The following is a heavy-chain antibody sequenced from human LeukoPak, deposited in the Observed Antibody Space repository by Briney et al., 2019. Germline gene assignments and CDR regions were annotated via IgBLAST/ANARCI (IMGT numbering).Heavy chain of an antibody. J-gene: IGHJ3*02. CDR3: AEDLARSLVHAFDI. Sequence: HSGGSLRLSCAASGFTFSSYAMSWVRQAPGKGLEWVSAISGSGGSTYYADSVKGRFTISRDNSKNTLYLQMNSLRAEDTAVYYCAEDLARSLVHAFDIWGQGTMVTVSS. CDR2: ISGSGGST. CDR1: GFTFSSYA. D-gene: IGHD3-10*01. V-gene: IGHV3-23*01.